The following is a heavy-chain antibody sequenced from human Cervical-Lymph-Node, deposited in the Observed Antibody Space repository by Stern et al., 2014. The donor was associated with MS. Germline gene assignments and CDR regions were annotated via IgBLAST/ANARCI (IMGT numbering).Heavy chain of an antibody. D-gene: IGHD4/OR15-4a*01. J-gene: IGHJ4*02. CDR2: IGRSGTYI. Sequence: EGQLVESGGGLVKPGGSLRLSCAASGFTFSSYIMNWVRQAPGKGLECVASIGRSGTYISYADSVKGRFTISGDNAKNPLYLQMNSLRAEDTAVYYCARDSMVTPVGNYLDYWGPGTLVTVSS. CDR1: GFTFSSYI. V-gene: IGHV3-21*01. CDR3: ARDSMVTPVGNYLDY.